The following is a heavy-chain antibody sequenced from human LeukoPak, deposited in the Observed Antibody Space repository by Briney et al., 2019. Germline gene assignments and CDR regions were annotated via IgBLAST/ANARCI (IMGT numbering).Heavy chain of an antibody. CDR2: INTNTGNP. CDR3: ARGPERTRYYDSSGYQIDY. Sequence: GASVKVSCKASGYTFSTYAMNWVRQAPGQGLEWMGWINTNTGNPTYAQGFSGRFVFSLDTSVSTAYLQISSLKAEDTAVYYCARGPERTRYYDSSGYQIDYWGQGTLVIVSS. D-gene: IGHD3-22*01. CDR1: GYTFSTYA. J-gene: IGHJ4*02. V-gene: IGHV7-4-1*02.